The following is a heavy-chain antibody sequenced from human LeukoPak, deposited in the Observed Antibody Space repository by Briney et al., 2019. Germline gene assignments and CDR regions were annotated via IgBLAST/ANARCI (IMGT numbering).Heavy chain of an antibody. CDR2: ISAYNGNT. V-gene: IGHV1-18*04. CDR1: GYTFTSYG. D-gene: IGHD3-10*01. Sequence: GASVKVSCKASGYTFTSYGISWVRQAPGQGLEWMGWISAYNGNTNYAQKLQGRVTMTTDTSTSTVYMELRSLRSDDTAVYYCARFSSSSGSYYNVYYYYGMDVWGKGTTVTVSS. CDR3: ARFSSSSGSYYNVYYYYGMDV. J-gene: IGHJ6*04.